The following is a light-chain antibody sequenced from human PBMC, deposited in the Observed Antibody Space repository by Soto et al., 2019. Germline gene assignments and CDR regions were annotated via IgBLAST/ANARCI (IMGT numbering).Light chain of an antibody. CDR1: QSVSSN. CDR3: QQYNTWPLT. CDR2: DAS. V-gene: IGKV3-15*01. Sequence: ETVMTQSPATLSVSPGERPTLSCRASQSVSSNLAWYQQKPGQAPRLLIYDASTRATGIPARFSGSGSGTDFPLTISSLQSEDFAVYYCQQYNTWPLTFGPGTKVDI. J-gene: IGKJ3*01.